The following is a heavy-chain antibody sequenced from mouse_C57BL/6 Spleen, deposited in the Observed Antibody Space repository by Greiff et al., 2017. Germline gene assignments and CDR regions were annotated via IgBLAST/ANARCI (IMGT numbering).Heavy chain of an antibody. V-gene: IGHV1-52*01. Sequence: QVQLQQPGAELVRPGSSVTLSCKASGYTFTSYWMHWVKQRPIQGLEWIGNIDPSASETHYNQKFKGKATVTVDKSSSTAYMQLSSLTSEDSAVYYCARVNGRGDPWFAYWGQGTLVTVSA. CDR2: IDPSASET. CDR3: ARVNGRGDPWFAY. CDR1: GYTFTSYW. D-gene: IGHD1-1*01. J-gene: IGHJ3*01.